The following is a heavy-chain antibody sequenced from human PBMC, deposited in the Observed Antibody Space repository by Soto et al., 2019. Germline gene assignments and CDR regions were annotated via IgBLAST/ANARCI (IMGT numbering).Heavy chain of an antibody. D-gene: IGHD5-12*01. Sequence: NPGGSLRLSCAASGFTFSSYSMNWVRQAPGKGLEWVSSISNSSSYIYYADSVKGRFTISRDNAKNSLYLQMNSLRAEDTAVYYCARAPSGYDGVGYYYYYGVDVWGQGTTVTVSS. V-gene: IGHV3-21*01. J-gene: IGHJ6*02. CDR2: ISNSSSYI. CDR3: ARAPSGYDGVGYYYYYGVDV. CDR1: GFTFSSYS.